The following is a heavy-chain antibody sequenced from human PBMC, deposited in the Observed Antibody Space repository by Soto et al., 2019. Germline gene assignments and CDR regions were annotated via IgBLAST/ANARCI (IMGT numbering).Heavy chain of an antibody. CDR2: IFYDGSHK. V-gene: IGHV3-33*01. Sequence: QVQLEESGGGVVQPGRSLRLSCTASGFAFSDYGMHWVRQAPGKGLEWVAIIFYDGSHKYYADSVKGRFTISRDNSRNTVGLQMNCLRAEDTATYFWAIRSSTVTTPWFYHGMDVWGRGTTVTVSS. D-gene: IGHD4-17*01. CDR1: GFAFSDYG. CDR3: AIRSSTVTTPWFYHGMDV. J-gene: IGHJ6*02.